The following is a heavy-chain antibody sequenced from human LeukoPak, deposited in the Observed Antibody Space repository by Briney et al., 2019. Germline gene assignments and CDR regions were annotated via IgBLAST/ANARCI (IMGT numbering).Heavy chain of an antibody. CDR2: INHSGST. D-gene: IGHD5-18*01. CDR1: GGSFSGYY. J-gene: IGHJ4*02. V-gene: IGHV4-34*01. Sequence: SETLSLTCAVYGGSFSGYYWSWIRQPPGKGLEWIGEINHSGSTNYNPSLKSRVTISVDTSKNQFSLKLSSVTAADTAVYYCARGRRRGYSYGPPFDYWGQGTLVTVSS. CDR3: ARGRRRGYSYGPPFDY.